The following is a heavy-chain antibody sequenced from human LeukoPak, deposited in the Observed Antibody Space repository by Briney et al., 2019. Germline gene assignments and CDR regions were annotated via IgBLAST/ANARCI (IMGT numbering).Heavy chain of an antibody. CDR2: IIPMYRTA. J-gene: IGHJ6*03. CDR1: GGTFSSYA. D-gene: IGHD3-10*01. V-gene: IGHV1-69*13. CDR3: AREVHRYYRKDKLSETNSYYYMDV. Sequence: ASVKVSCKAAGGTFSSYAISWVRQAPGQGLEWMGGIIPMYRTANYTQKFQDRVTITADESTSTAYMELSGLRSEDTAVYFCAREVHRYYRKDKLSETNSYYYMDVWGKGTSVTVSS.